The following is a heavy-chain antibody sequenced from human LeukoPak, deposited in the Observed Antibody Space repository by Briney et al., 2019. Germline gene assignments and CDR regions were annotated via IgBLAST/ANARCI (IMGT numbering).Heavy chain of an antibody. CDR2: ISSSGSTI. CDR1: GFTFSDYY. J-gene: IGHJ4*02. Sequence: PGGSLRLSCAASGFTFSDYYMSWIRQAPGKGLEWVSYISSSGSTIYYADSVKGRFTISRDNAKNSLYLQMNSLRAEDTALYYCAKEQGYYDSSGYARFDYWGQGTLVTVSS. D-gene: IGHD3-22*01. V-gene: IGHV3-11*01. CDR3: AKEQGYYDSSGYARFDY.